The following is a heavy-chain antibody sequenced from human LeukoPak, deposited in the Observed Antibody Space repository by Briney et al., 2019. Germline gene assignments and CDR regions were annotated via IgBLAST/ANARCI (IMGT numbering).Heavy chain of an antibody. Sequence: SVKVSCRASGYFLTDYFMHWVRQAPGQGLEWMGGIIPIFGTANYAQKFQGRVTITADESTSTAYMELRSLTSDDTAVYYCARVWVSAWPLYKYYYGMDVWGQGTTVAVSS. D-gene: IGHD6-19*01. J-gene: IGHJ6*02. V-gene: IGHV1-69*13. CDR3: ARVWVSAWPLYKYYYGMDV. CDR2: IIPIFGTA. CDR1: GYFLTDYF.